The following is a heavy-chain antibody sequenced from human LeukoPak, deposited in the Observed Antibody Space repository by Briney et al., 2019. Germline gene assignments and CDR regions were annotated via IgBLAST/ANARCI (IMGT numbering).Heavy chain of an antibody. V-gene: IGHV3-9*01. CDR2: ISWNSGSI. CDR1: GYTFDDYA. CDR3: ANQGV. Sequence: SCKASGYTFDDYAMHWVRQAPGKGLEWVSGISWNSGSIGYADSVKGRFTISRDNAKNSLYLQMNSLRAEDTALYYCANQGVWGQGTTVTVSS. J-gene: IGHJ6*02.